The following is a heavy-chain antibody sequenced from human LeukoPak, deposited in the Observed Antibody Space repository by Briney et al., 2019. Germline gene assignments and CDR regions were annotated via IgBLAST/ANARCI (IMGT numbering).Heavy chain of an antibody. D-gene: IGHD4/OR15-4a*01. CDR2: ITGSGATT. Sequence: SGGTLRLSCAASGFTFSGHGMNWVRQAPGKGLEWVSGITGSGATTYYADSVKGRFTISRDNSKNTLYLQMNSLRAEDTAVYYCARDTLGEGEDANYAVYYFDYWGQGTPVTVSS. J-gene: IGHJ4*02. CDR3: ARDTLGEGEDANYAVYYFDY. CDR1: GFTFSGHG. V-gene: IGHV3-23*01.